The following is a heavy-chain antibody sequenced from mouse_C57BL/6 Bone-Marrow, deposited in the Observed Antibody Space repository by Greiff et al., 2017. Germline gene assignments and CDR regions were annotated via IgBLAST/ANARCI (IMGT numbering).Heavy chain of an antibody. J-gene: IGHJ3*01. D-gene: IGHD2-3*01. CDR1: GFNIKDDY. CDR2: IDPENGDT. CDR3: TTGGYYVFAY. V-gene: IGHV14-4*01. Sequence: EVQLQQSGAELVRPGASVKLSCTASGFNIKDDYMHWVKQRPEQGLEWIGWIDPENGDTEYASKFQGKATITADTSSNTAYLQLSSLTSEDTAVYDCTTGGYYVFAYWGQGTLVSVSA.